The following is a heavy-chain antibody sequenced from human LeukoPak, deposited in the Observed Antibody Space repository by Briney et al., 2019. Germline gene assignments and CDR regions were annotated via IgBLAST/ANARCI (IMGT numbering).Heavy chain of an antibody. J-gene: IGHJ4*02. CDR1: GFTVSSNY. CDR3: AKSGATTWRACFDY. CDR2: ISGSGGST. D-gene: IGHD1-26*01. V-gene: IGHV3-23*01. Sequence: GGSLRLSCAASGFTVSSNYMSWVRQAPGKGLEWVSAISGSGGSTYYADSVKGRFTISRDNSKNTLYLQMNSLRAEDTAVYYCAKSGATTWRACFDYWGQGTLVTVSS.